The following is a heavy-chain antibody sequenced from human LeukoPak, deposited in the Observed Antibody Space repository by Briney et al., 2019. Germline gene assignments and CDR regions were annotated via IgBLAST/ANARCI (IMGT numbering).Heavy chain of an antibody. J-gene: IGHJ4*02. CDR3: ARLIRLGELSLDY. Sequence: ASVKVSCKASGYTFTGYYMHWVRQAPGQGLEWMGWINPNSGGTNYAQKFQGRVTMTRDTSISTAYMELSRLRSDDTAVHYCARLIRLGELSLDYWGQGTLVTVSS. CDR1: GYTFTGYY. V-gene: IGHV1-2*02. CDR2: INPNSGGT. D-gene: IGHD3-16*02.